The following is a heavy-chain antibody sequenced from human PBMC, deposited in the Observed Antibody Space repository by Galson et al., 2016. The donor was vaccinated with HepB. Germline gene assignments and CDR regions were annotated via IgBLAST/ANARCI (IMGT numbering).Heavy chain of an antibody. V-gene: IGHV3-30*04. CDR1: GFSFSSFT. J-gene: IGHJ3*01. CDR2: VSPDGDKG. CDR3: ARARVVTGIYDAFNV. Sequence: SLRLSCAASGFSFSSFTMHWVRRAPGTGLEWLALVSPDGDKGYYADSVRGRLIISRDNSRNTVHLHISSLRPDDTATYFCARARVVTGIYDAFNVWGQGTVVTVSS. D-gene: IGHD2-21*02.